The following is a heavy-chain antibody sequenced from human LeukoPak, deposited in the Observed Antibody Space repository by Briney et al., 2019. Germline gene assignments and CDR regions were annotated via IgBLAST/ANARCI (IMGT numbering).Heavy chain of an antibody. CDR2: IYYTGST. CDR3: ASRYYYDSSGYFLY. D-gene: IGHD3-22*01. CDR1: FNSIRSSSYY. V-gene: IGHV4-39*01. Sequence: SETLSLTCTVSFNSIRSSSYYWRWIRQFPGKGLEWIGYIYYTGSTYYSSSLKSRVTISVDTSNNQFSLRLNSVTAADTAVYYCASRYYYDSSGYFLYWGQGTLVTVSS. J-gene: IGHJ4*02.